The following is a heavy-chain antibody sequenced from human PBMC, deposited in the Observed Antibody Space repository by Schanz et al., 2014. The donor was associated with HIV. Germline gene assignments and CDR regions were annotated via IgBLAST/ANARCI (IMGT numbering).Heavy chain of an antibody. J-gene: IGHJ6*02. Sequence: QVQLVESGGGVVQPGRSLRLSCAASGFTFTSFGMHWVRHAPGKGLEWVALIWYDGSKRYYADSVKGRFTISRDNSKNTLYLQMNSLRAEDTAVYYCARDRMTANWKNSMDLWGQGTTVTVSS. CDR1: GFTFTSFG. V-gene: IGHV3-33*01. D-gene: IGHD2-21*02. CDR2: IWYDGSKR. CDR3: ARDRMTANWKNSMDL.